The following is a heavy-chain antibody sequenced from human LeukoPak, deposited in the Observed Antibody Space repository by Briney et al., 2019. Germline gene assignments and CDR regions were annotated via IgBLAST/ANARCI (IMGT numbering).Heavy chain of an antibody. D-gene: IGHD3-22*01. CDR3: ARQYYYDSSGCMDV. CDR2: IIPIFGTA. V-gene: IGHV1-69*13. Sequence: SVKVSCKASGGTFSSYAISWVRQAPGQGLEWMGGIIPIFGTANYAQKFQGRVTITADESTSTAYMELSSLRSEDTAVYYCARQYYYDSSGCMDVWGQGTTVTVYS. CDR1: GGTFSSYA. J-gene: IGHJ6*02.